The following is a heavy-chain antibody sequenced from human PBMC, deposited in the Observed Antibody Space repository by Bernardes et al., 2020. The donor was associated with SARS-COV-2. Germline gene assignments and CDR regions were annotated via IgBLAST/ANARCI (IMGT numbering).Heavy chain of an antibody. D-gene: IGHD3-3*01. Sequence: SETLSLTCTVSGGSISSNYWSWIRQAPGKGLEWIGNFYSSGSTNYNPSLNSRVTISVDMSKNQFSLKLSSVTTADTATYYCIMGILEWGDYWGQGTLVTVSS. CDR1: GGSISSNY. J-gene: IGHJ4*02. CDR2: FYSSGST. CDR3: IMGILEWGDY. V-gene: IGHV4-59*03.